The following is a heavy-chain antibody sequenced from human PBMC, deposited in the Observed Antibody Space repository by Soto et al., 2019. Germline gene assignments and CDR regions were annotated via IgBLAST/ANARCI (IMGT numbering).Heavy chain of an antibody. J-gene: IGHJ3*02. D-gene: IGHD3-22*01. CDR2: IFHSGHT. Sequence: QLQLQESGSGLVKPSQTLSLTCAVSGGSISSGTYSWSWIRQPPGEGLEWIGYIFHSGHTYYNPSLKSRVTISIDTSKNQFSLKLSSVTAADTAVYCCVRDGDYYDSAGYLTIWGQGTMVTVSS. CDR3: VRDGDYYDSAGYLTI. V-gene: IGHV4-30-2*01. CDR1: GGSISSGTYS.